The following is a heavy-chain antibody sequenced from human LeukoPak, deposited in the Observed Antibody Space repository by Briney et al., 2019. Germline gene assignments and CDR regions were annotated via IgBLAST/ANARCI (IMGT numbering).Heavy chain of an antibody. V-gene: IGHV4-38-2*01. Sequence: SETLSHTCVVSGFSITCGYYWGWVRQPPGKGLEWIGSIYHSGNTYYNPSLKSRVTISVDTSKHQFSLELSSVTAADTAVYYCARFCDTGLTTLDHWGQGTLVTVSS. J-gene: IGHJ4*02. CDR3: ARFCDTGLTTLDH. CDR1: GFSITCGYY. D-gene: IGHD2-8*02. CDR2: IYHSGNT.